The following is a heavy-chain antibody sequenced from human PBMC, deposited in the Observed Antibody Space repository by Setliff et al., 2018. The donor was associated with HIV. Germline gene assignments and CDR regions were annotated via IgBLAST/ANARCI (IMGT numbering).Heavy chain of an antibody. V-gene: IGHV3-21*01. CDR1: GFTFSSYS. J-gene: IGHJ4*02. D-gene: IGHD6-13*01. CDR2: ISSSSSYI. CDR3: ARVQQQLLQEDDYFDY. Sequence: LRLSCAASGFTFSSYSMNWVRQAPGKGLEWVSSISSSSSYIYYADSVKGRFTLSRDNFRNTLYLQMNSLRPEDTAVYYCARVQQQLLQEDDYFDYWGQGTLVTVSS.